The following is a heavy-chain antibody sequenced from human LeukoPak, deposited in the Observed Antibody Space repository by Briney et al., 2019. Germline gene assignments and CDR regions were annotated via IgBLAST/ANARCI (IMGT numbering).Heavy chain of an antibody. Sequence: GESLKISCKGSGYRFTSYWISWVRQMPGKGLEWMGRIYPSDSYTNYSPSFQGHVTISADKSISTAYLQWSSLKASDNAMYYCAQSRITGTTDWFDPWGQGTLVTVSS. CDR2: IYPSDSYT. CDR3: AQSRITGTTDWFDP. J-gene: IGHJ5*02. D-gene: IGHD1-7*01. V-gene: IGHV5-10-1*01. CDR1: GYRFTSYW.